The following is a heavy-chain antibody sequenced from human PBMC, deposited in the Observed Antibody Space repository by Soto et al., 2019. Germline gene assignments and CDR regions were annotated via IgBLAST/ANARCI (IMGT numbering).Heavy chain of an antibody. Sequence: GGSLRLSCVASGFTVSSNHMTWVRQAPGRGLEWVSIISSGGSTFYADSVKGRFTVSRDNSKNTLYLQLNSLRAEDTATYYCARSLTTMTSWVYWGQGTLVTVSS. D-gene: IGHD4-17*01. CDR1: GFTVSSNH. CDR3: ARSLTTMTSWVY. V-gene: IGHV3-66*01. CDR2: ISSGGST. J-gene: IGHJ4*02.